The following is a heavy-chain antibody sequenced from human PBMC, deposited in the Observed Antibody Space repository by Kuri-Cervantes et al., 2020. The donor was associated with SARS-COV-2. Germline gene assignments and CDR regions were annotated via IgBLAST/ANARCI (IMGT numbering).Heavy chain of an antibody. CDR1: GGSISSSSYY. V-gene: IGHV4-39*01. CDR3: SRHSTRINWFDP. CDR2: IYSSGST. J-gene: IGHJ5*02. Sequence: GSLRLSCTVCGGSISSSSYYWDWIRQPPGKGLEWIGSIYSSGSTYYNPSLKSRVTISVDPSKNQFSLKLSSVTAADTAVYYCSRHSTRINWFDPCGQATLVTVSS.